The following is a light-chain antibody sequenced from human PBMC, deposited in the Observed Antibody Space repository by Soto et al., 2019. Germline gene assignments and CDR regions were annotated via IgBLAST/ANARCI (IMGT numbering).Light chain of an antibody. Sequence: QSALTQPASVSGYPGQSITISCTGTSSDVGSYNLVSWYQQYPGKVPKLMIYEDSKRPSGVSNRFSGSKSGNTASLTIAGLHAEDEADYYCCSYAGSSPVVFGGGTKLTVL. V-gene: IGLV2-23*01. CDR3: CSYAGSSPVV. J-gene: IGLJ2*01. CDR1: SSDVGSYNL. CDR2: EDS.